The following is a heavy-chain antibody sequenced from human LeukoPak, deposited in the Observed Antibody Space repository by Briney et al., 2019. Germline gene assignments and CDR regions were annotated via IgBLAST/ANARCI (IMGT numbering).Heavy chain of an antibody. J-gene: IGHJ5*02. CDR2: IYYSGST. D-gene: IGHD3-22*01. CDR3: ARELGGGVVAHNWFDP. V-gene: IGHV4-59*01. CDR1: GGSISSYY. Sequence: PSETLFLTCTVSGGSISSYYWSWIRQPPGKGLEWIGYIYYSGSTNYNSSLKSRVTISVDPSKNQFSLKLSSVTAADTAVYYCARELGGGVVAHNWFDPWGQGTLVTVSS.